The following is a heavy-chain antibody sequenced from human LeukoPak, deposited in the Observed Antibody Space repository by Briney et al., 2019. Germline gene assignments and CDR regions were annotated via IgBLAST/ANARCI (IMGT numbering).Heavy chain of an antibody. CDR1: GGSFSGYY. V-gene: IGHV4-34*01. CDR3: ARVREYYDSSGYYY. D-gene: IGHD3-22*01. CDR2: INHSGST. Sequence: PSKTLSLTCAVYGGSFSGYYWSWIRQPPGKGLEWIGEINHSGSTNYNPSLKSRVTISVDTSKNQFSLKLSSVTAADTAVYYCARVREYYDSSGYYYWGQGTLVTVSS. J-gene: IGHJ4*02.